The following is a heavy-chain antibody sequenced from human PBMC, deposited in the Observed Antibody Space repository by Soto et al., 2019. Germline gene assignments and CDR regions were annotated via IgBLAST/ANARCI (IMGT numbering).Heavy chain of an antibody. V-gene: IGHV4-4*02. CDR2: ISHSGIT. CDR3: ARVLRDWFDP. Sequence: QVQLQESGPGLVKPSGTLSLTCAVSGGSITSANWWTWVRQPPGGGLEWIGEISHSGITNYKASLKSRVTMSVDKTKNDVSLKLTSVTAADTAVYYCARVLRDWFDPWGQGTPVTVSS. CDR1: GGSITSANW. J-gene: IGHJ5*02.